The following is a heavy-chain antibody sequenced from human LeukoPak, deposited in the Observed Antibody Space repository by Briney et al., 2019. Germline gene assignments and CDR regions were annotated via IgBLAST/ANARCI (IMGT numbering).Heavy chain of an antibody. CDR1: GFTFSSYA. J-gene: IGHJ6*04. D-gene: IGHD3-10*02. Sequence: GGSLRLSCAASGFTFSSYAMHWVRQAPGKGLEYVSAISSNGGSTYYANSVKGRFTISRDNSKNTLYLQMGSLRAEDMAVYYCAELGITMIGGVWGKGTTVTISS. CDR3: AELGITMIGGV. CDR2: ISSNGGST. V-gene: IGHV3-64*01.